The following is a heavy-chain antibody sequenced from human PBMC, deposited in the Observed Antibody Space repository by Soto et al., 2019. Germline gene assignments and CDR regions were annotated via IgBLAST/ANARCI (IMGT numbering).Heavy chain of an antibody. CDR2: ISGSGNST. D-gene: IGHD2-21*01. V-gene: IGHV3-23*01. CDR1: GFTFRNYA. J-gene: IGHJ4*02. CDR3: AKDRLTVIPNQSLNY. Sequence: PGGSLRLSCAASGFTFRNYAMSWVRQAPGKGLEWVSTISGSGNSTYHADSVKGRFTISRDNSKNTLYLQMNSLRAEDTALYYCAKDRLTVIPNQSLNYWGQGTLVTVSS.